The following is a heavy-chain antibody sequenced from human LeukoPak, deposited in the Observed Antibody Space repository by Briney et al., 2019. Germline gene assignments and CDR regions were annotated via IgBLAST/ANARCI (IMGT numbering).Heavy chain of an antibody. D-gene: IGHD6-25*01. CDR2: IYYSGYT. CDR3: ARGSGFIRQFDY. CDR1: GGSISTSSYY. V-gene: IGHV4-39*01. J-gene: IGHJ4*02. Sequence: SETLSLTCTVSGGSISTSSYYWGWIRQPPGKGLEWIGTIYYSGYTYYNPSLESRVTIFVDTSKNQFSLKLSSVTAADTAVYYCARGSGFIRQFDYWGQGTLVTVSS.